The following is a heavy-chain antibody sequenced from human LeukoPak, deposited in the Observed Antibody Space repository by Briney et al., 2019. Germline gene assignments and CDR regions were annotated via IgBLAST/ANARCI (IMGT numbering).Heavy chain of an antibody. CDR2: IYYSGST. D-gene: IGHD4-17*01. CDR3: ARAGYGEYTSDAFDT. Sequence: SETLSLTCTVSGGSISSYYWSWIRQPPGKGLEWIGYIYYSGSTNYNPSLKSRVTISVDTSKNQFSLKLSSVTAADTAVYYCARAGYGEYTSDAFDTWGQGTMVTVSS. J-gene: IGHJ3*02. CDR1: GGSISSYY. V-gene: IGHV4-59*01.